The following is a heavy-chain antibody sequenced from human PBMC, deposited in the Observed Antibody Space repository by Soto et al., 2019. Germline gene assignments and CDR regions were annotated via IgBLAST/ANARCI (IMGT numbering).Heavy chain of an antibody. Sequence: GGSLRLSCAASGFTFSSYWMHWVRQVPGKGPVWVSRINSDGSSTKYADSVKGRFTISRDNARNTLYLQMDSVRVEDTAVYYCASGGYSYTGNFDYWGQGTLVTVSS. D-gene: IGHD5-18*01. J-gene: IGHJ4*02. CDR2: INSDGSST. CDR1: GFTFSSYW. V-gene: IGHV3-74*03. CDR3: ASGGYSYTGNFDY.